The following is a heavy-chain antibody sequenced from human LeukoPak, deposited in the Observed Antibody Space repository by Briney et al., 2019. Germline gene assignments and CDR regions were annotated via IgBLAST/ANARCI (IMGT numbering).Heavy chain of an antibody. V-gene: IGHV5-51*01. CDR1: GYSFSTHW. CDR2: IYPGDSDT. Sequence: GESLKISCKGSGYSFSTHWIGWVRQKPGKGLEWMGIIYPGDSDTRYSPSFQGQVTISADKSISTAYLQWSSLKASDTAMYYCASSSSLFFDYWGQGTLVTVSS. J-gene: IGHJ4*02. D-gene: IGHD6-6*01. CDR3: ASSSSLFFDY.